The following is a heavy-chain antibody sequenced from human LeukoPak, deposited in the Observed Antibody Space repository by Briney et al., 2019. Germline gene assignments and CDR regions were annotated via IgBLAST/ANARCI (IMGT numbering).Heavy chain of an antibody. V-gene: IGHV4-28*01. CDR3: ARTLTPYCSGGSCYGKNAFDI. D-gene: IGHD2-15*01. CDR2: IYYSGST. CDR1: GYSISRSNR. Sequence: SDTLSLTCAVPGYSISRSNRWGWIRQPPGKGLEWIGYIYYSGSTYYNPSLKSRVTMSVDTSKNQFSLKLSSVTAVDTAVYYCARTLTPYCSGGSCYGKNAFDIWGQGTMVTVSS. J-gene: IGHJ3*02.